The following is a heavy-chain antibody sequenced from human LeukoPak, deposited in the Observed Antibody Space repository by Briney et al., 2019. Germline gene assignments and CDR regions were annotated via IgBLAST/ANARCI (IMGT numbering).Heavy chain of an antibody. CDR2: IRYDGSNK. CDR3: AKPRGGSTSSLDY. D-gene: IGHD2-2*01. J-gene: IGHJ4*02. V-gene: IGHV3-30*02. CDR1: GFTFSSYG. Sequence: GGSLRLSCAASGFTFSSYGMHWVRQAPGKGLEWVAFIRYDGSNKYYADSVKGRFTISRDNSKNTLYLQMNSLRAEDTAVYYCAKPRGGSTSSLDYWGQGTLVTVSS.